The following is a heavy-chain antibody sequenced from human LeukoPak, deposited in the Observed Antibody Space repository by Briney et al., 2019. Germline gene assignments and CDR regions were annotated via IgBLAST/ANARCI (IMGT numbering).Heavy chain of an antibody. CDR3: ARRRYYDSSGYLE. V-gene: IGHV4-39*01. D-gene: IGHD3-22*01. CDR1: GDSVSRGDSY. Sequence: SETLSLTCTIFGDSVSRGDSYWDWIRQPPGKGLEWIGTIYYSGRTYYSPSLKSRVTLSVDTSNNQFSLTLSSVTAADTALYFCARRRYYDSSGYLEWGQGTLVTVSS. J-gene: IGHJ1*01. CDR2: IYYSGRT.